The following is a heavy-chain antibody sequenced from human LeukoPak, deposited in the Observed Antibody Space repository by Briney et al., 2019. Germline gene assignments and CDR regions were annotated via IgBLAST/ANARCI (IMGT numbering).Heavy chain of an antibody. CDR3: ARLGEWLIYDAFHF. CDR2: ITNSGDST. CDR1: GFTFSSYA. V-gene: IGHV3-23*01. J-gene: IGHJ3*01. Sequence: GGSLRLSCAASGFTFSSYAMSWVRQAPGKGLEWVPGITNSGDSTYYAASMKGRFTISRDNSKNTLYLQMNSLRAEDTAVYYCARLGEWLIYDAFHFWGQGTMVTVSS. D-gene: IGHD6-19*01.